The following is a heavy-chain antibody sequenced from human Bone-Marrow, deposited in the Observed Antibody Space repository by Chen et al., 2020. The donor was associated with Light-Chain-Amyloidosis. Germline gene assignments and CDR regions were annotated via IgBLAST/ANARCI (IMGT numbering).Heavy chain of an antibody. D-gene: IGHD5-12*01. CDR1: GYTFPNYW. J-gene: IGHJ4*02. Sequence: EVQLEQSGPEVNKPGESLKISCKGSGYTFPNYWIGWVRQMPGKGLEWMGVIYPDDFDARYSPSFEGQVTISGDKSITTAYLQWRSRKASDTAMYYCARRRDGYNFDYWGQGTLVTVSS. V-gene: IGHV5-51*01. CDR3: ARRRDGYNFDY. CDR2: IYPDDFDA.